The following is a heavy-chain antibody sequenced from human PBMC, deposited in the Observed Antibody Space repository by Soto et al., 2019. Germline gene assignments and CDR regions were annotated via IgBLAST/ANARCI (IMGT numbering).Heavy chain of an antibody. CDR3: VRFPDSSGYHPRWYYYGMDV. CDR1: GGSISSGDYY. Sequence: SETLSLTCTVSGGSISSGDYYWSWIRQPPGKRQERIGYILYSGTTNYNSSLNSRVTISIDNSKKQFSMILSSVTVADTAVDYCVRFPDSSGYHPRWYYYGMDVWGQGTTVTGSS. J-gene: IGHJ6*02. CDR2: ILYSGTT. D-gene: IGHD3-22*01. V-gene: IGHV4-61*05.